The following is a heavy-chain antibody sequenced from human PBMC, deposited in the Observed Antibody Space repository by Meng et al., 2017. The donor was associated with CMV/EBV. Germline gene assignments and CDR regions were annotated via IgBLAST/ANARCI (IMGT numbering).Heavy chain of an antibody. CDR3: ARSSGWSRFDY. J-gene: IGHJ4*02. CDR1: GYTVTDYY. Sequence: QGQVGQSGAEVKKPGASVKVSCKASGYTVTDYYIHWVRQAPGQWLEWMGWINPNDDTNYAQNFQGRVTMTRDMSINTVYMELSRLTSDDTAVYYCARSSGWSRFDYWGLGTLVTVSS. CDR2: INPNDDT. V-gene: IGHV1-2*02. D-gene: IGHD6-19*01.